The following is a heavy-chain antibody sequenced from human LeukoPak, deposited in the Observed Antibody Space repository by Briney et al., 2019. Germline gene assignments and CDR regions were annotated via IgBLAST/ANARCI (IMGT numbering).Heavy chain of an antibody. Sequence: PETLSLTCTVSGGSISSSSYYWGWIRQPPGKGLEWIGSIYYSGSTYYNPSLKSRVTISVDTSKNQFSLKLSSVTAADTAVYYCAQVVVNLYYFDYWGQGTLVTVSS. V-gene: IGHV4-39*07. CDR2: IYYSGST. D-gene: IGHD3-22*01. CDR3: AQVVVNLYYFDY. J-gene: IGHJ4*02. CDR1: GGSISSSSYY.